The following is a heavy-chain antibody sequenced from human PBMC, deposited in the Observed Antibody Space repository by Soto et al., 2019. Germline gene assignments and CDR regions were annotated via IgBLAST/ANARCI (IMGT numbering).Heavy chain of an antibody. J-gene: IGHJ3*02. V-gene: IGHV1-69*13. CDR1: GGTLSSYA. CDR3: AILHEGSGYYYDAFAI. D-gene: IGHD3-22*01. Sequence: ASVKVSCKASGGTLSSYAISWVRQAPGQELEWMGGIIPIFGTANYAQKFQGRVTITADESTSTAYMKLSSLRSEDTAVYYCAILHEGSGYYYDAFAIWVQGTMVTVSS. CDR2: IIPIFGTA.